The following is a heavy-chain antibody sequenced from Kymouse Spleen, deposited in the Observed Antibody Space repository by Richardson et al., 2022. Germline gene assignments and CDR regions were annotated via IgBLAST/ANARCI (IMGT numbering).Heavy chain of an antibody. CDR2: IRSKANSYAT. CDR3: TVDTAMVTDAFDI. Sequence: EVQLVESGGGLVQPGGSLKLSCAASGFTFSGSAMHWVRQASGKGLEWVGRIRSKANSYATAYAASVKGRFTISRDDSKNTAYLQMNSLKTEDTAVYYCTVDTAMVTDAFDIWGQGTMVTVSS. D-gene: IGHD5-18,IGHD5-18*01. J-gene: IGHJ3*02. V-gene: IGHV3-73*02. CDR1: GFTFSGSA.